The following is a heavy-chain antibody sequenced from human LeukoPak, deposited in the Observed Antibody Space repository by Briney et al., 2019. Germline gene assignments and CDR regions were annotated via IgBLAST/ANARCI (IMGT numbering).Heavy chain of an antibody. CDR3: ARGAYHSDIFPLHF. D-gene: IGHD3-9*01. J-gene: IGHJ4*02. CDR2: IYPNSGGP. CDR1: GYTFTDYY. V-gene: IGHV1-2*04. Sequence: ASVKVSCKASGYTFTDYYIHWVRQAPGQGLEWMGLIYPNSGGPKYAQKFQGWVTISRDTSISTAYLELSRLTSDDTAVYYCARGAYHSDIFPLHFWGQGTLVTVPS.